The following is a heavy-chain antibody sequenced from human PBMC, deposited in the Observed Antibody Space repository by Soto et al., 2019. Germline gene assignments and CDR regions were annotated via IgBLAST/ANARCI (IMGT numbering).Heavy chain of an antibody. V-gene: IGHV3-30-3*01. CDR1: GFTFSSYA. D-gene: IGHD6-6*01. Sequence: PGGSLRLSCAASGFTFSSYAMHWVRQAPGKGLEWVAVISYDGSNKYYADSVKGRFTISRDNSKNTLYPQMNSLRAEDTAVYYCARGTHIAARPKPYGMDVWGQGTTVTVSS. CDR2: ISYDGSNK. J-gene: IGHJ6*02. CDR3: ARGTHIAARPKPYGMDV.